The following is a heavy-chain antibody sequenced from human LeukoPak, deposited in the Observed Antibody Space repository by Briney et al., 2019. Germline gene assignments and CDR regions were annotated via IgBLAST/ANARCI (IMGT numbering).Heavy chain of an antibody. J-gene: IGHJ4*02. D-gene: IGHD6-6*01. Sequence: SVKVSCKASGGTFSSYAISWVRQAPGQGLEWMGGIIPIFGTANYAQKFQGRVTITADESTSTAYMELSSLRSEDTAVYYCASCVYSSSSSEYFDYWGQGTLVTVSS. CDR2: IIPIFGTA. CDR1: GGTFSSYA. CDR3: ASCVYSSSSSEYFDY. V-gene: IGHV1-69*01.